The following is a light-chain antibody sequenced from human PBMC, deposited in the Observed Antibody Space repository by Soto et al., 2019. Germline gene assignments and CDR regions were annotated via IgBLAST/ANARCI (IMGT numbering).Light chain of an antibody. J-gene: IGKJ1*01. CDR1: QSVSSTY. CDR3: QQYGSSPSWT. V-gene: IGKV3-20*01. CDR2: GAS. Sequence: EIVLTQSPGTLSLAPGERATLSCRASQSVSSTYLACYQQKPGQAPRLLLYGASSRATGIPDRFSGSGSGTDFTLTISRLEPEDFAVYYCQQYGSSPSWTFGQGTKVDIK.